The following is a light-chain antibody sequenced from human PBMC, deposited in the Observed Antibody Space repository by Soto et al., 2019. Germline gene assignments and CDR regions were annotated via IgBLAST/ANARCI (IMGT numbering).Light chain of an antibody. J-gene: IGKJ4*01. Sequence: IVMTQSPATLSVSPGERATLSCRASQSVSSNLAWYQQKPGQAPRLLIYDASNRATGIPARFSGSGSGTDFTLTISSLEPEDFAVYYCQQRSNWPLTFGGGTKVDIK. CDR1: QSVSSN. CDR3: QQRSNWPLT. V-gene: IGKV3-11*01. CDR2: DAS.